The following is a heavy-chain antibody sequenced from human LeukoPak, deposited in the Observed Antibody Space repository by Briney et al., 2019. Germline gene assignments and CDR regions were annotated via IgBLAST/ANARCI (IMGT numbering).Heavy chain of an antibody. J-gene: IGHJ4*02. V-gene: IGHV3-NL1*01. Sequence: GGSLRLSCAASGFIFNSYAMNWVRQAPGKGLEWVSVIDASGTNIESADSVKGRFTISRDNSKNTLYLQMNSLRAEDTAVYYCAKELAGVMDYWGQGTLVTVSS. CDR3: AKELAGVMDY. CDR2: IDASGTNI. CDR1: GFIFNSYA. D-gene: IGHD3-16*01.